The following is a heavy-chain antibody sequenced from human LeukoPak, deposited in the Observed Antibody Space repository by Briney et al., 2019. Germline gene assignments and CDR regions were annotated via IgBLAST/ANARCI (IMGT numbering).Heavy chain of an antibody. CDR2: IIPIFGTA. V-gene: IGHV1-69*13. CDR1: GGTFSSYA. J-gene: IGHJ5*02. Sequence: ASVKVSCKASGGTFSSYAISWVRQAPGQGLEWMGGIIPIFGTANYAQKFQGRVTITADESTSTAYMELSSLRSEDTAVYYCARRNYYGSGSYAWFNPWGQGTLVTVSS. CDR3: ARRNYYGSGSYAWFNP. D-gene: IGHD3-10*01.